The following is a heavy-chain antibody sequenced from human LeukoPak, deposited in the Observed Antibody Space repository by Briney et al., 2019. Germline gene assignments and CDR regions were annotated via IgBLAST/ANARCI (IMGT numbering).Heavy chain of an antibody. V-gene: IGHV4-30-4*08. CDR1: GGSISNGDYY. CDR3: ARETGSYSERAFDI. J-gene: IGHJ3*02. D-gene: IGHD1-26*01. CDR2: IYYSGST. Sequence: SQTLSLTCTVSGGSISNGDYYWSWIRQPPGKGLEWIGYIYYSGSTYYNPSLKSRVTISVDTSKNQFSLKLSSVTAADTAVYYCARETGSYSERAFDIWGQGTMVTVSS.